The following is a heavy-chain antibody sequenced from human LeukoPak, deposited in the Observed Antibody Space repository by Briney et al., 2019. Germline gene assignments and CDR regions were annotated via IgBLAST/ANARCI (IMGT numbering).Heavy chain of an antibody. J-gene: IGHJ4*02. Sequence: GGSLSLSCAAAGFTFSSYEMNWVRQAPGKGLEWVSYISSSGSTIYYADSVKGRFTISRDNAKNSLYLQMNSLRAEDTAVYYCARGRQEGIAAAMDQIVYWGQGTLVTVSS. CDR1: GFTFSSYE. CDR2: ISSSGSTI. CDR3: ARGRQEGIAAAMDQIVY. D-gene: IGHD6-13*01. V-gene: IGHV3-48*03.